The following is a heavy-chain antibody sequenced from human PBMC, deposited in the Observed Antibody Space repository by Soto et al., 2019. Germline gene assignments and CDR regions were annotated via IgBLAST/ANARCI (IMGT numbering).Heavy chain of an antibody. J-gene: IGHJ4*02. CDR2: IIPIFGTA. CDR1: GGAFSSYA. D-gene: IGHD4-17*01. V-gene: IGHV1-69*13. CDR3: AIDTTVTTKDY. Sequence: ASVKVSCKASGGAFSSYAISWVRQAPGQGLEWMGGIIPIFGTANYAQKFQGRVTITADESTSTAYMELSSLRSEDTAVYYCAIDTTVTTKDYWGQGALVTVSS.